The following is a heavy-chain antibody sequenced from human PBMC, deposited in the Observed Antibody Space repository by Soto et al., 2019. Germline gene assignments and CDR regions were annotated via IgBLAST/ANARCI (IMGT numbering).Heavy chain of an antibody. Sequence: QITLKESGPTLVKPTQTLTLTCTFSAFSLSTGGVGVGWIRQPPGKALEWLALIYWDDDKRYSPSLRSRPTITNDTSKNQVVLTMTNMDPVDTATYYCIQSRCGGDCLQSYASYYYYGMDVWGQGTTVTVSS. J-gene: IGHJ6*02. CDR3: IQSRCGGDCLQSYASYYYYGMDV. D-gene: IGHD2-21*02. V-gene: IGHV2-5*02. CDR1: AFSLSTGGVG. CDR2: IYWDDDK.